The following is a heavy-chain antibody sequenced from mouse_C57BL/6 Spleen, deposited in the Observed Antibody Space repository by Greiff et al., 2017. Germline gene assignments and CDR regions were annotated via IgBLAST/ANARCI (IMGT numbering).Heavy chain of an antibody. CDR2: INSDGSST. J-gene: IGHJ4*01. CDR1: GFTFSDYY. CDR3: AREGCSSCAMDY. D-gene: IGHD1-1*01. V-gene: IGHV5-16*01. Sequence: EVQLVESEGGLVQPGSSMKLSCTASGFTFSDYYMAWVRQVPEKGLEWVANINSDGSSTSYLDSLKSRFIITRDNAKNSLYLQMSSLTTEDTAAYDCAREGCSSCAMDYWGQGTSVTVSS.